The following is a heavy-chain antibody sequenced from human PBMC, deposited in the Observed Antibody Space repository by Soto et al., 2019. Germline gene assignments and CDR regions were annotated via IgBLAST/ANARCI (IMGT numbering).Heavy chain of an antibody. Sequence: QVQLVQSGAEVKKPGSSVKVSCKASGGTFSSYAISWLRQAPGQGLEWMGGIIPIFDTADYAQKFQGRVTITADESTSTAYMELSSLRSEDTAVYYCARHGDPTPYYYDGMDGWGQGTTVTVSS. J-gene: IGHJ6*02. CDR2: IIPIFDTA. CDR1: GGTFSSYA. D-gene: IGHD4-17*01. V-gene: IGHV1-69*12. CDR3: ARHGDPTPYYYDGMDG.